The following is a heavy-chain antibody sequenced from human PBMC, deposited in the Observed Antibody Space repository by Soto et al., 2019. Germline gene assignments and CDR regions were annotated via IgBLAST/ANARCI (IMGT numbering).Heavy chain of an antibody. CDR3: ARDGYYYDSSGYYSA. V-gene: IGHV3-33*01. CDR2: IWYDGSNK. D-gene: IGHD3-22*01. CDR1: GFTFSSYG. J-gene: IGHJ5*02. Sequence: GGSLRLSCAASGFTFSSYGMHWVRQAPGKGLEWVAVIWYDGSNKYYADSVKGRFTISRDNSKNTLYLQMNSLRAEDTAVYYCARDGYYYDSSGYYSAWGQGTLVTVSS.